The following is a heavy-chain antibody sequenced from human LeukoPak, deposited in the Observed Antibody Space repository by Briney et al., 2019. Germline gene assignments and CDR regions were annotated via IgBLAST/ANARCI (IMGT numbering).Heavy chain of an antibody. CDR1: GGSISTYS. D-gene: IGHD6-19*01. J-gene: IGHJ4*02. V-gene: IGHV4-4*07. Sequence: SETLSLPCTVSGGSISTYSWTWVRQSPGKGLEWIGSVVTTTTKYSPALRSRVAISVDTSKNQFPLRLESVTTADTAVYYCARDTTVASGMQCWGQGALVTVSS. CDR3: ARDTTVASGMQC. CDR2: VVTTTT.